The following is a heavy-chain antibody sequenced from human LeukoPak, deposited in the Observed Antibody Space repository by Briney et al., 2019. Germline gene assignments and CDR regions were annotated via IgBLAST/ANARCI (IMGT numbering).Heavy chain of an antibody. CDR1: GFSLSPSGVG. D-gene: IGHD2-15*01. V-gene: IGHV2-5*02. Sequence: SGPTLVNPTQTLTLTCTFSGFSLSPSGVGVGWIRQPPGKALEWLALIYWDDDKRYSLSLKSRLTITKDTSKNQVVLTMTNMDPVDTATYYCAHRLGLGYCSGGSCYSYFDYWGQGTLVTVSS. CDR2: IYWDDDK. J-gene: IGHJ4*02. CDR3: AHRLGLGYCSGGSCYSYFDY.